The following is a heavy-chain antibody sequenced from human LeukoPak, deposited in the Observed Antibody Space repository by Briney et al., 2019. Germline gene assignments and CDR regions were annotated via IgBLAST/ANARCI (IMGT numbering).Heavy chain of an antibody. CDR1: GYSFPTYD. CDR2: MSSKSGDT. CDR3: AKGRASAGGYSGYDWGDWFDP. V-gene: IGHV1-8*03. Sequence: ASVTVSCKASGYSFPTYDMNWVRQATGQGLQWMGWMSSKSGDTAYAQKFQGRVIFTRNISISTAYMEVSSLTSEDTAVYYCAKGRASAGGYSGYDWGDWFDPWGQGTLVTVSS. J-gene: IGHJ5*02. D-gene: IGHD5-12*01.